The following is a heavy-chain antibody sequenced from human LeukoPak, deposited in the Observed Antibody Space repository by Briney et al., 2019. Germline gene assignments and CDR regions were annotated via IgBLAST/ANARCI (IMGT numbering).Heavy chain of an antibody. J-gene: IGHJ4*02. D-gene: IGHD2-15*01. CDR3: ARAQYCSGGSCYRSVDY. V-gene: IGHV3-48*01. Sequence: PGGSLRLSCAASGFTFSSYSMNWVRQAPGKGLEWVSYISSSSSTIYYADSVKGRFTISRDNAKNSLYLQMNSLRAEDTAVYYCARAQYCSGGSCYRSVDYWGQGTLVTVSS. CDR2: ISSSSSTI. CDR1: GFTFSSYS.